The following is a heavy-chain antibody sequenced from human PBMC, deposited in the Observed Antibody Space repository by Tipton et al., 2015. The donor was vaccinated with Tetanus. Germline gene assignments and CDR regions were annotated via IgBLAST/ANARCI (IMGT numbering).Heavy chain of an antibody. D-gene: IGHD4-17*01. CDR2: IYQTDST. CDR3: ARPSTTVTPRAFDV. V-gene: IGHV4-30-2*01. J-gene: IGHJ3*01. Sequence: TLSLTCNVPGALITTGGYSWGWIRQPPGQGLEWLGYIYQTDSTYYNPSLETRVTISLDTSKNRFSLKLTSVTAADAAVYYCARPSTTVTPRAFDVWGQGTMVTVSS. CDR1: GALITTGGYS.